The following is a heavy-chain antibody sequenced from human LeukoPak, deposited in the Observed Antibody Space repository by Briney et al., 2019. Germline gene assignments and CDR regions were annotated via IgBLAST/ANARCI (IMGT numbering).Heavy chain of an antibody. CDR3: AGEGSYGDHRGYNWFDP. CDR1: GGTFSSYA. CDR2: IIPIFGTA. Sequence: SVKVSCKASGGTFSSYAISWVRQAPGQGLEWMGGIIPIFGTANYAQKFQGRVTITADESTSTAYMELSSLRSEDTAVYYCAGEGSYGDHRGYNWFDPWGQGTLVTVSS. D-gene: IGHD4-17*01. V-gene: IGHV1-69*01. J-gene: IGHJ5*02.